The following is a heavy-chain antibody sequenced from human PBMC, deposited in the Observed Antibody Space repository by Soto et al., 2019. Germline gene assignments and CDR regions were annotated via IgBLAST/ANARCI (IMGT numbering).Heavy chain of an antibody. CDR2: IIPVFGTP. D-gene: IGHD3-22*01. CDR3: ARGDATKIVVTTYYAMDV. V-gene: IGHV1-69*12. Sequence: QVQLVQSGAEVKKPGSSVKVSCKASGGSLSNYCISWVRQAPGQGLEWMGAIIPVFGTPNYAKKYQARVTITADESTTTVYMEVRSLTSEDTAVYYCARGDATKIVVTTYYAMDVWGQGTTVTVSS. CDR1: GGSLSNYC. J-gene: IGHJ6*02.